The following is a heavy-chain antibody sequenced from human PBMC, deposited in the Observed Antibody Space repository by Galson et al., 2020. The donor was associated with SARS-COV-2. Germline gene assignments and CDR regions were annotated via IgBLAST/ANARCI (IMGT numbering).Heavy chain of an antibody. CDR1: GFTFDDYA. CDR2: ISWNSGSI. D-gene: IGHD3-22*01. V-gene: IGHV3-9*01. J-gene: IGHJ4*02. CDR3: AKVGDSSGYYNGVDY. Sequence: GGSLRLSCAASGFTFDDYAMHWVRQAPGKGLEWVSGISWNSGSIGYADSVKGRFTISRDNAKNSLYLQMNSLRAEDTALYYCAKVGDSSGYYNGVDYWGQGTLVTVSS.